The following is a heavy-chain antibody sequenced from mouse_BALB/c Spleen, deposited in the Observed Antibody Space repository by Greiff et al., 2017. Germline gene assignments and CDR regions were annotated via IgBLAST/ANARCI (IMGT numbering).Heavy chain of an antibody. CDR1: GFTFSSYG. J-gene: IGHJ2*01. V-gene: IGHV5-6*01. Sequence: EVQRVESGGGLVQPGGSLKLSCAASGFTFSSYGMSWVRQTPDKRLELVATINSGGSYTYYPDSVKGRFTISRDNAKNTLYLQMSSLRSEDTAMYYCARQKGYWGQGTTLTVSS. CDR2: INSGGSYT. CDR3: ARQKGY.